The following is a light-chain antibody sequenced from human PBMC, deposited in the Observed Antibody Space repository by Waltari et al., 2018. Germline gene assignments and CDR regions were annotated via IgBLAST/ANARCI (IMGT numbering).Light chain of an antibody. CDR2: DTS. CDR3: QHYGTSPPLYT. CDR1: QGVSDSY. V-gene: IGKV3-20*01. J-gene: IGKJ2*01. Sequence: EIVLTQSPGTLSLSPGERASLSCRASQGVSDSYLPCHPQNPGQAPRLLIYDTSTRATGIPDRFSGSGSVTDFTLTISRLEPEDFALYYCQHYGTSPPLYTFGQGTKLEIK.